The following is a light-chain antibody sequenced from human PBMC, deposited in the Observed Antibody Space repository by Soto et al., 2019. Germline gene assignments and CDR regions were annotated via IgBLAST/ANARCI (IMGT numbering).Light chain of an antibody. CDR3: AAWDDSLNASYV. CDR1: SSNIGSNT. V-gene: IGLV1-44*01. J-gene: IGLJ1*01. Sequence: QSVLTQPPSASGTPGQRVTISCSGSSSNIGSNTVNWYQQLPGTAPKLLIYSNNQRPPGVPDRFSGSKSGTSAPLAISGLQSEDEADYYCAAWDDSLNASYVFGTGTKVTVL. CDR2: SNN.